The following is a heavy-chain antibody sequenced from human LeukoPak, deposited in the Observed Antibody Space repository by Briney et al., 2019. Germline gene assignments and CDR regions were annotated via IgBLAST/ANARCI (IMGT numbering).Heavy chain of an antibody. CDR3: ARSASGYVVFDY. CDR2: ISSSSSTI. D-gene: IGHD5-12*01. J-gene: IGHJ4*02. CDR1: GFTFSSYS. V-gene: IGHV3-48*01. Sequence: GGSLRLSCAASGFTFSSYSMNWVRQAPGKGLEWVSYISSSSSTIYYADSVKGRFTISRDNSKNTLYLQMGSLRAEDMAVYYCARSASGYVVFDYWGQGTLVTVSS.